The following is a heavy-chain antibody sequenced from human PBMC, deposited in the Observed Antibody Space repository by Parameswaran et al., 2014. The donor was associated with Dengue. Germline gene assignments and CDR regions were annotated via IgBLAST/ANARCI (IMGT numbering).Heavy chain of an antibody. Sequence: GKGLEWIGHIYTSRSTDYSPSLRSRVTISLDTSKNQFSLKLSSVTAADTAVYYCARGKYQRGYSYYYYGMDVWGQGTTVTVSS. D-gene: IGHD2-2*01. CDR3: ARGKYQRGYSYYYYGMDV. J-gene: IGHJ6*02. CDR2: IYTSRST. V-gene: IGHV4-61*09.